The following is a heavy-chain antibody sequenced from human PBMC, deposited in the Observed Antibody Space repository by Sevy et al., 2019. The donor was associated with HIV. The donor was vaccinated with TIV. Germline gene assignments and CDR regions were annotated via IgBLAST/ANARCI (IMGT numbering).Heavy chain of an antibody. D-gene: IGHD3-22*01. CDR3: AKELYYYDSSGYLDY. Sequence: GGSLRLSCAASGFTFSSYAMSWVRQAPGQGLEWVSVISGSGGSTYYADSVKGRFTISRDNSKNTLYLQMNSLRAEDTAVYHCAKELYYYDSSGYLDYWGQGTLVTVSS. J-gene: IGHJ4*02. CDR1: GFTFSSYA. V-gene: IGHV3-23*01. CDR2: ISGSGGST.